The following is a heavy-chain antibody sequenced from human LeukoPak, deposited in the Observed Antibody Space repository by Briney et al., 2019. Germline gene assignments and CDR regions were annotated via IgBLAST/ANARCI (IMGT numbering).Heavy chain of an antibody. Sequence: ASVKVSFKASGYTFTIYGISWVRQAPGQGLEWMGWISAYNGNTNYAQKLQGRVTMTTDTSTSTAYMELRSLRSDDTAVYYCARDTVTTYNWFDPWGQGTLVTVSS. CDR3: ARDTVTTYNWFDP. CDR1: GYTFTIYG. V-gene: IGHV1-18*01. CDR2: ISAYNGNT. D-gene: IGHD4-17*01. J-gene: IGHJ5*02.